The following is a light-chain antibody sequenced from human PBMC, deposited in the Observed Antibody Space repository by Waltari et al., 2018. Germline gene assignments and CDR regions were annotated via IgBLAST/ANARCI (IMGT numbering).Light chain of an antibody. CDR2: GAS. CDR3: QHYLRLPVT. CDR1: QSVTRA. V-gene: IGKV3-20*01. Sequence: EFVLTQSPGTLSLSPGESATLSCRTSQSVTRALAWYQQKPGQAPRLLSYGASNRATGIPDRFSGSGSGTDFSLTISSLEPKDFAVYYCQHYLRLPVTFGQGTKVEV. J-gene: IGKJ1*01.